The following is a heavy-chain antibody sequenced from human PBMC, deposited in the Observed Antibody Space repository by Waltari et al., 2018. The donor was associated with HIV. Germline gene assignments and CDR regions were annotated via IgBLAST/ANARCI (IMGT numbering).Heavy chain of an antibody. CDR3: ASRGGLLGWVVDY. J-gene: IGHJ4*02. V-gene: IGHV1-8*01. D-gene: IGHD7-27*01. Sequence: QVQLVQSGAEVKKPGASVKVSCKASGYTFINYEIHWVRQATGQGLEWMGWMNPNSGNTIYAQEFQGRVTMTRNTSISAAYMELRSLRSEDTAVYYCASRGGLLGWVVDYWGQGTLVTVSS. CDR2: MNPNSGNT. CDR1: GYTFINYE.